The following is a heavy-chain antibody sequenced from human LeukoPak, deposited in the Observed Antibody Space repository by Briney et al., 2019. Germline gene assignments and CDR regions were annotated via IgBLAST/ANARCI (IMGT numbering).Heavy chain of an antibody. CDR2: IYHSGST. D-gene: IGHD3-9*01. Sequence: PSETLSLTCTVSGYSISSGYYWGWIRQPPGKGLEWIGSIYHSGSTYYNPSLKSRVTISVDTSKNQFSLKLSSVTAADTAVYYCARARAILTGYDAFDIWGQGTMVTVSS. CDR3: ARARAILTGYDAFDI. CDR1: GYSISSGYY. V-gene: IGHV4-38-2*02. J-gene: IGHJ3*02.